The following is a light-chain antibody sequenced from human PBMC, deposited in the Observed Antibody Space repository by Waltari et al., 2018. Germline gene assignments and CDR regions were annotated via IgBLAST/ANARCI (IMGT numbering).Light chain of an antibody. V-gene: IGLV2-8*01. CDR2: EVS. J-gene: IGLJ2*01. Sequence: QSALTHSLSASGSPGQSVTIPCTGIISDVGDYNYVSWYQQHPGKAPKVMIYEVSKRPSGVPDRFSSSKSGNTASLTVSGLQAEDEADYYCSSYAGSNNFVVFGGGTKLTVL. CDR1: ISDVGDYNY. CDR3: SSYAGSNNFVV.